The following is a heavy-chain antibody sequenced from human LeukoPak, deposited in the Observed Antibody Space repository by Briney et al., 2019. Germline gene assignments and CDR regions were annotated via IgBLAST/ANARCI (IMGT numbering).Heavy chain of an antibody. Sequence: GGSLRLSCAASGFTFSYYGMHWVRQAPGKGLEWMAFIRYDGNDKFYADSVKGRFTISRHTSRHTLYVPVNSLRLEDTAIYYCVKDLRREGWFGESWGQGTLVTVSS. CDR2: IRYDGNDK. J-gene: IGHJ5*02. D-gene: IGHD3-10*01. V-gene: IGHV3-30*02. CDR1: GFTFSYYG. CDR3: VKDLRREGWFGES.